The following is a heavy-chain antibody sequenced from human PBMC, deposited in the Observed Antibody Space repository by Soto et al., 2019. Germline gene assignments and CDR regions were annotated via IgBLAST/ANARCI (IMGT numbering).Heavy chain of an antibody. CDR2: ISGSGGST. Sequence: GGSLRLSCAASGFTFSSYAMSWVRQAPGKGLEWVSAISGSGGSTYYADSVKGQFTISRDNSKNTLYLQMNSLRAEDTAVYYCASQGYCSSTSCYYYYGMDVWGQGTTVTVSS. D-gene: IGHD2-2*01. J-gene: IGHJ6*02. CDR1: GFTFSSYA. CDR3: ASQGYCSSTSCYYYYGMDV. V-gene: IGHV3-23*01.